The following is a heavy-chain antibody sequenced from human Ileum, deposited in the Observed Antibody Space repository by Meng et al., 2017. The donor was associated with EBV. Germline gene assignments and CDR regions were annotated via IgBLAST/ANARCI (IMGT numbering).Heavy chain of an antibody. CDR3: ASNGAFSLDH. D-gene: IGHD2-8*01. CDR2: IHHTRGP. J-gene: IGHJ4*02. Sequence: QVHVRGSGRGLVGPSATLSLTGSFSGDSISQEHRWSWVRQSPGKGLEWIGEIHHTRGPNYNPSLKSRVIISVDKSNNHFSLRLSAVTAADTAVYYCASNGAFSLDHWGQGTLVTVSS. CDR1: GDSISQEHR. V-gene: IGHV4-4*02.